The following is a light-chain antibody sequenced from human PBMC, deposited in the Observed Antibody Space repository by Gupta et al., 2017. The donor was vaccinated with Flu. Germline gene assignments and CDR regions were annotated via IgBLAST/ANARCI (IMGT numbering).Light chain of an antibody. Sequence: DIVMTQSPDSLAVSLGERATINCKSSQSGLHSSNNKNYLAWYQQKPGQPPKLLIYWASTRESGVPDRFSGSGSGTDFTLTISSLQAEDVAVYYCQQEDSTLYNFGQGTKLEIK. CDR2: WAS. CDR1: QSGLHSSNNKNY. V-gene: IGKV4-1*01. J-gene: IGKJ2*01. CDR3: QQEDSTLYN.